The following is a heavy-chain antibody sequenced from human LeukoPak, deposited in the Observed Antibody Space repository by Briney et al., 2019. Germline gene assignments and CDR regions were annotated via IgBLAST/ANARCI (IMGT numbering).Heavy chain of an antibody. CDR1: GFTFSTCG. Sequence: GGSLRLSCAASGFTFSTCGMHWVRQAPGKGLEWVALIWYDGSNKYYADSVKGRFTISRDNYKNTLYLQMNSLRAEDTAVYYCARDQGCTSTNCYSLFFHYWGQGTLVTVSS. CDR2: IWYDGSNK. J-gene: IGHJ4*02. V-gene: IGHV3-30*02. CDR3: ARDQGCTSTNCYSLFFHY. D-gene: IGHD2-2*01.